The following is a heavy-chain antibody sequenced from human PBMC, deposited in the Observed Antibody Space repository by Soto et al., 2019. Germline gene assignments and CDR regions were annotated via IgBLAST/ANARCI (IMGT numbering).Heavy chain of an antibody. J-gene: IGHJ6*02. V-gene: IGHV1-69*13. CDR2: IIPIFGTA. CDR3: ARYGYCSSTSCYTSAYYYGMDV. Sequence: AASVKVSCKASGGTFSSYAISWVLQAPGQGLEWMGGIIPIFGTANYAQKFQGRVTITADESTSTAYMELSSLRSEDTAVYYCARYGYCSSTSCYTSAYYYGMDVWGQGTTVTVSS. D-gene: IGHD2-2*02. CDR1: GGTFSSYA.